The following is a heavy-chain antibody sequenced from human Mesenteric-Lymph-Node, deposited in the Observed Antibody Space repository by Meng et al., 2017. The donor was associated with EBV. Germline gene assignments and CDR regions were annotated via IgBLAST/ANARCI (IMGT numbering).Heavy chain of an antibody. J-gene: IGHJ4*02. D-gene: IGHD3-9*01. CDR3: ARFDGDSFDS. Sequence: QVQLVQSGAAVKKPGASVKVSCKVSGYTLTELSMHWVRQAPGKGLEWMGWNNTANGDTKYSQNIQVRVTFARDTSASTAYLEVSSLRSEDTAVYYCARFDGDSFDSWGQGTLVTVSS. CDR2: NNTANGDT. V-gene: IGHV1-3*04. CDR1: GYTLTELS.